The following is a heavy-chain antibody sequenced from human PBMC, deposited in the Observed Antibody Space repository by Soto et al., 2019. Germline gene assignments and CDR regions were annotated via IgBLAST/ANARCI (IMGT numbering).Heavy chain of an antibody. CDR2: IVVGSGNT. D-gene: IGHD3-22*01. J-gene: IGHJ4*02. V-gene: IGHV1-58*01. CDR3: AADLIHAMDYYDSSDFFDY. Sequence: SVKVSCKASGFTFTSSAVQWVRQARGQRLEWIGWIVVGSGNTNYAQKFQERVTITRDMSTSTAYMELSSLRSEDTAVYYCAADLIHAMDYYDSSDFFDYWGQGTLVTVSS. CDR1: GFTFTSSA.